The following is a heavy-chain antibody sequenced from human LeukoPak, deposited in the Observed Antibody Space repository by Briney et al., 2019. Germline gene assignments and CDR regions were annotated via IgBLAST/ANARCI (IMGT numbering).Heavy chain of an antibody. V-gene: IGHV4-59*08. D-gene: IGHD4-11*01. Sequence: PSETLSLTCTVSGGSIRGYYWCWIRQPPGKGLEWIGNIYYSGSTNYNPSLKSRVTISVDTSKNQFSLKLSSVTAADTAVYYCANYHDYSNFQGADYLDYWGQGTLVTVSS. CDR1: GGSIRGYY. J-gene: IGHJ4*02. CDR3: ANYHDYSNFQGADYLDY. CDR2: IYYSGST.